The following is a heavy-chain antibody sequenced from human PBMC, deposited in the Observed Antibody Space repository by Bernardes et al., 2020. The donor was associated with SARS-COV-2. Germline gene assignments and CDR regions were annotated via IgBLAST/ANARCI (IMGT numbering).Heavy chain of an antibody. D-gene: IGHD3-3*01. J-gene: IGHJ3*02. CDR2: INHGGNT. V-gene: IGHV4-34*01. Sequence: SETLSLTRAVSGGSFSGFHWNWIRQSPVKGLEWIGEINHGGNTNYNPSLMSRVTISVDTSKMQVSLTLRSVTAADTAVYYCPITNFGEDAFDIWDQGTMVTISS. CDR3: PITNFGEDAFDI. CDR1: GGSFSGFH.